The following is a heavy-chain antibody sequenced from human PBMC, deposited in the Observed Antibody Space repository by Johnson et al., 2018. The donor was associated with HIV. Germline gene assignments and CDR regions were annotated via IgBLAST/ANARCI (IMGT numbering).Heavy chain of an antibody. D-gene: IGHD3-16*01. CDR1: AFTFSSYA. CDR2: ISSSGSTI. V-gene: IGHV3-48*04. Sequence: VQLVESGGGVVQPGGSLRLSCAASAFTFSSYAIHWVRQAPGKGLEWVSYISSSGSTIYYADSVKGRFTISRDNAKNSLYLQMDSLRAEDTALYYCASQGGSPAFDIWGQGTLVTVSS. J-gene: IGHJ3*02. CDR3: ASQGGSPAFDI.